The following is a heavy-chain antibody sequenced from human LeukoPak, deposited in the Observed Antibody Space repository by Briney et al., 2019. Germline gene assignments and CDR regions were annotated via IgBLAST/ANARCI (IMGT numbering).Heavy chain of an antibody. Sequence: SETLSLTCTVSGGSISSYYWSWIRQRAGKGLEWIWRIYTSGSTNYNPSLKSRVTMSVDTSKNQFSLKLSSVTAADTAVYYCARVQKIVVVPAAIGENYYYYYMDVWGKGTTVTVSS. CDR3: ARVQKIVVVPAAIGENYYYYYMDV. CDR1: GGSISSYY. D-gene: IGHD2-2*01. CDR2: IYTSGST. J-gene: IGHJ6*03. V-gene: IGHV4-4*07.